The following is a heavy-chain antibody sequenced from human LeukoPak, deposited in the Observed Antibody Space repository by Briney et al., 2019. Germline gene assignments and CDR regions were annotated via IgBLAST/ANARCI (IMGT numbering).Heavy chain of an antibody. CDR1: GGSISSSSYY. CDR3: ARDRRYFDY. Sequence: SETLSLTCTVSGGSISSSSYYWGWIRQPPGKGLEWIGSIYYSGSTYYNPSLKSRVTISVDTSKNQFSLKLSSVTAADTAVYYCARDRRYFDYWGQGTLVTVSS. J-gene: IGHJ4*02. V-gene: IGHV4-39*07. D-gene: IGHD6-6*01. CDR2: IYYSGST.